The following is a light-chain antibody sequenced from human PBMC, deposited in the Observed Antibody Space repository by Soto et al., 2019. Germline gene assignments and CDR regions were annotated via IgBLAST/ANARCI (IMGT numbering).Light chain of an antibody. CDR3: QQYGGSPRT. CDR1: QSVSSN. J-gene: IGKJ1*01. CDR2: GAS. Sequence: EIVMTQSPATLSVSPGERATLSCRASQSVSSNLAWYQQKPGQAPSLLIYGASSRATGIPDRFSGSGSGTDFTLTISRLEPEDFALYYCQQYGGSPRTFGQGTKVDIK. V-gene: IGKV3-20*01.